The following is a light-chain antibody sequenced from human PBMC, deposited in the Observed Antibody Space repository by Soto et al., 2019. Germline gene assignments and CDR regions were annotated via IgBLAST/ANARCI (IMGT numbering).Light chain of an antibody. CDR3: QQYHTFPYT. V-gene: IGKV1-33*01. Sequence: DIQLTQSPSSLSASVGDRVTLACQASQDIAKSLSWFQQKPGKAPNLLIYAASNLEAGVPSRFSAGGSGTNFSLIINSLQPQDLATYYCQQYHTFPYTFGRGTKL. J-gene: IGKJ2*01. CDR1: QDIAKS. CDR2: AAS.